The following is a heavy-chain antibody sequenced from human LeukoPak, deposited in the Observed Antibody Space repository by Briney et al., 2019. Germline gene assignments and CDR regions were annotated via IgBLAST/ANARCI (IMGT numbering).Heavy chain of an antibody. J-gene: IGHJ4*02. CDR3: ARLWFGQKDY. Sequence: ASETLSLTRAVYGGSFSGYYWSWIRQPPGKGLEWIGEINHSGSTNYNPSLKSRVTISVDTSKNQFSLKLSSVTAADTAVYYCARLWFGQKDYWGQGTLVTVSS. CDR2: INHSGST. V-gene: IGHV4-34*01. CDR1: GGSFSGYY. D-gene: IGHD3-10*01.